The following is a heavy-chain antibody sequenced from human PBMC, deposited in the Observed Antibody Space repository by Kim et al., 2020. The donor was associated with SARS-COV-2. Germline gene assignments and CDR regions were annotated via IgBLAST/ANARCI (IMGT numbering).Heavy chain of an antibody. V-gene: IGHV1-3*01. CDR3: AREVELFTPGY. D-gene: IGHD3-3*01. J-gene: IGHJ4*02. Sequence: TKYSQKFQGRVTSTRDTSASTAYMELSSLRSEDTAVYYCAREVELFTPGYWGQGTLVTVSS. CDR2: T.